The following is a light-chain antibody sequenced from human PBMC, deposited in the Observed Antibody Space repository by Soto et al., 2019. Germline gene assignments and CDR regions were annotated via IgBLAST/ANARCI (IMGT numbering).Light chain of an antibody. J-gene: IGLJ2*01. Sequence: SYELTQPPSVSVAPGQTAMITCGGIDIGSKTVHWYQQRPGQAPVLVVFDDRYRPSGIPERFSGSNSGSTATLTIGRVEAGDEADYYCASYTSSSTSVIFGRGTKLTVL. V-gene: IGLV3-21*02. CDR1: DIGSKT. CDR3: ASYTSSSTSVI. CDR2: DDR.